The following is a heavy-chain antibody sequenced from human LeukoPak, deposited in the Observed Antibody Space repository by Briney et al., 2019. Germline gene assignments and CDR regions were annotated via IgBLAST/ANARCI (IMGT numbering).Heavy chain of an antibody. J-gene: IGHJ4*02. CDR3: ARGPGPLYFDC. V-gene: IGHV4-31*03. CDR2: IYYSGST. CDR1: GGSISSGGYY. Sequence: SQTLSLTCTVSGGSISSGGYYWSWIRQHPVKGLEWIGYIYYSGSTYYNPSLKSRVTISVDTSKNQFSLNLSSVTAADTAVYYCARGPGPLYFDCWGQGTLVTVSS.